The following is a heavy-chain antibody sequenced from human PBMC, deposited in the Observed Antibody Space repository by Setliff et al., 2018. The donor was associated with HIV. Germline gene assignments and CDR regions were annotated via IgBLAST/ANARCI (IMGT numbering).Heavy chain of an antibody. Sequence: GSLRLSCAASGFTFSSYAMSWVRQAPGKGLEWVSAISGSGGSTYYAGSVKGRFTISRDNSKKTLYLQMNSLRAEDTAVYYCARDRTYCSNGVCYGGHFHYWGRGTLVTVSS. D-gene: IGHD2-8*01. V-gene: IGHV3-23*01. CDR3: ARDRTYCSNGVCYGGHFHY. CDR1: GFTFSSYA. CDR2: ISGSGGST. J-gene: IGHJ4*02.